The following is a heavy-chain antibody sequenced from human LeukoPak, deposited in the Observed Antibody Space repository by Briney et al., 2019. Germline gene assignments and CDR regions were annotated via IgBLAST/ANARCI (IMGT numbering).Heavy chain of an antibody. J-gene: IGHJ4*02. D-gene: IGHD2-21*01. CDR2: ISSSGLNT. Sequence: PGGSLILSCAASGFNFGDAAMTWVRQVPGKGLQWVSLISSSGLNTYYADSVKGRFALSRDYSKNTLDLQMNSLRADDTAVYYCVKDIQCSYWGQGTPVIVSS. CDR1: GFNFGDAA. CDR3: VKDIQCSY. V-gene: IGHV3-23*01.